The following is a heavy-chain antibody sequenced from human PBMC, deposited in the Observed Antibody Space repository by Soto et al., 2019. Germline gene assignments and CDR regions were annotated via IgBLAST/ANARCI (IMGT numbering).Heavy chain of an antibody. V-gene: IGHV4-59*01. CDR3: ARAPSFCSGGSCYLGTIDY. Sequence: SETLSLTCTVSGGSISSYYWSWIRQPPGKGLEWFGYIYSSGSTNYIPSLKSRVTLSVDTSKNKFSLKLSFVTAADTAVFYFARAPSFCSGGSCYLGTIDYWGKGTLVTVSS. J-gene: IGHJ4*02. CDR1: GGSISSYY. CDR2: IYSSGST. D-gene: IGHD2-15*01.